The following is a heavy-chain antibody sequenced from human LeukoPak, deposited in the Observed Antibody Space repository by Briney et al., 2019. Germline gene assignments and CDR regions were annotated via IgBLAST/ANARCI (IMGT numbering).Heavy chain of an antibody. CDR1: GYTLSRFG. CDR3: ARESSNGWFDP. J-gene: IGHJ5*02. Sequence: ASVKVSCKTSGYTLSRFGISWVRQAPGQGLEWMGWISGYDGNTNYPQRLQGRVTIATDTSTSTAYMELRNLRSDDTAVYYCARESSNGWFDPWGQGTLVTVSS. CDR2: ISGYDGNT. D-gene: IGHD2-8*01. V-gene: IGHV1-18*01.